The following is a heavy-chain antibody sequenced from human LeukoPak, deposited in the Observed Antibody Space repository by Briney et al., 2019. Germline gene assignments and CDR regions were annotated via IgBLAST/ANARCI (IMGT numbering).Heavy chain of an antibody. CDR3: ARGPFLGYCSSTSCRNWFDP. Sequence: SETLSLTCAVYGGSFSGYYWSWIRQPPGKGLEWIGEINHSGSTNYNPSLKSRVTISVDTSKNQFSLKLSSVTAADTAVYYCARGPFLGYCSSTSCRNWFDPWGQGTLVSVSS. V-gene: IGHV4-34*01. D-gene: IGHD2-2*01. J-gene: IGHJ5*02. CDR1: GGSFSGYY. CDR2: INHSGST.